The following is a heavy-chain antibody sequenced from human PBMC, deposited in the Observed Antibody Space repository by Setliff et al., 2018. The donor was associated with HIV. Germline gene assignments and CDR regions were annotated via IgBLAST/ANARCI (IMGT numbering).Heavy chain of an antibody. J-gene: IGHJ3*02. V-gene: IGHV3-20*04. CDR2: ITWNGHTT. D-gene: IGHD3-3*01. CDR3: ARGQTMYGVVIYDAFGI. Sequence: GGSLRLSCAASGFTFDDYVMSWVRQVPGKGLEWVSGITWNGHTTDYADSVKGRFTISRDNRNKFLYLQMNSLSAEDTALYYCARGQTMYGVVIYDAFGIWGLGTMVTVSS. CDR1: GFTFDDYV.